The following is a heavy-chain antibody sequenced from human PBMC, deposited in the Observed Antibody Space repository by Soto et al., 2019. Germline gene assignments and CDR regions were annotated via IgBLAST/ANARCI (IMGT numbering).Heavy chain of an antibody. V-gene: IGHV4-39*01. Sequence: SETLSLTCTVSGGSISSSSYYWGWIRQPPGKGLEWIGSIYYSGSTYYNPSLKSRVTISVDTSKNQFSLKLSSVTAADTAVYYCTRHGWVYGSGSKETYYFDYWGHGTLVTVSS. CDR2: IYYSGST. J-gene: IGHJ4*01. D-gene: IGHD3-10*01. CDR3: TRHGWVYGSGSKETYYFDY. CDR1: GGSISSSSYY.